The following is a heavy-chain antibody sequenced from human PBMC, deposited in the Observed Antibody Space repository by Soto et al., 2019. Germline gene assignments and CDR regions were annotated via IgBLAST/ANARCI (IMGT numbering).Heavy chain of an antibody. Sequence: QVQLVESGGGVVQPGRSLRLSCAVSGFTVSSYGMHWVRQAPGKGLEWVAVISRDGGTKFYAESVKGRFTISKDNSRNTRFLEMNSLRGDDMAVYYCTGEVASGYWGQGTLVTVSS. CDR2: ISRDGGTK. CDR3: TGEVASGY. V-gene: IGHV3-30*03. D-gene: IGHD2-8*02. CDR1: GFTVSSYG. J-gene: IGHJ4*02.